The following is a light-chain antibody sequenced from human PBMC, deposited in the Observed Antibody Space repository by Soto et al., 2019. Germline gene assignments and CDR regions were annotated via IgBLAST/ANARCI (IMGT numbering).Light chain of an antibody. V-gene: IGKV3-20*01. J-gene: IGKJ1*01. CDR1: QSLSSNY. Sequence: EIVLTQSPATLSLSPGERATLSCRASQSLSSNYLAWYQQKPGQAPRLLIYGASSRATGIPDMFSGCGSGTDFTLTISRLEPEEFAVFDCHQCDSSTWTVGPGTKGEIK. CDR3: HQCDSSTWT. CDR2: GAS.